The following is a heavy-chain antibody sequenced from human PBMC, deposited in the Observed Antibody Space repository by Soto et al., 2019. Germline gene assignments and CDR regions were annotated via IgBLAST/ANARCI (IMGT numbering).Heavy chain of an antibody. J-gene: IGHJ6*02. CDR3: ANDYGDYKSYYGMDV. D-gene: IGHD4-17*01. CDR2: IYYSGST. CDR1: GASVTSSTYY. V-gene: IGHV4-39*01. Sequence: QLELQESGPGLVKPSETLSLTCTVSGASVTSSTYYWGWIRQPPGKGLEWIGSIYYSGSTYYNPSVTSRVTIAVNTSKNQVSLKLPSLTAADTAVYYCANDYGDYKSYYGMDVWGQWTTLTVSS.